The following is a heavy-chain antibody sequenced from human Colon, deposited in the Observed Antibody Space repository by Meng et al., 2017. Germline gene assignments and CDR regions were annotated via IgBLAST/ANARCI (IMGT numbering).Heavy chain of an antibody. CDR2: INSNNGAT. CDR3: ARDGLSFTMVRGGKY. CDR1: GYTFTDYY. J-gene: IGHJ4*02. D-gene: IGHD3-10*01. Sequence: QVELVQSGAEVKKPGSSVKVSCKASGYTFTDYYMHWVRQAPGQGLEWMGWINSNNGATNYVQNFQGRVTMTRDTSISTAYMELSRLRSDDTAVYYCARDGLSFTMVRGGKYWGQGTLVTVFS. V-gene: IGHV1-2*02.